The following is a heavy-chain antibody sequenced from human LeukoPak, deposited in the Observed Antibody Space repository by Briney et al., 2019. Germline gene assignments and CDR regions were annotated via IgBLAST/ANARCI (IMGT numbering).Heavy chain of an antibody. J-gene: IGHJ5*02. CDR1: GDSINSYY. CDR2: IHHSGST. CDR3: ARALRQQLITAWFDP. V-gene: IGHV4-59*01. Sequence: PSETLSLTCSVSGDSINSYYWIWIRQPPGKGLEWIGYIHHSGSTNYNPSPKSRVTLSVDTSKNQLSLRLTSVTAADTAVYYCARALRQQLITAWFDPWGQGTLVTVSS. D-gene: IGHD6-13*01.